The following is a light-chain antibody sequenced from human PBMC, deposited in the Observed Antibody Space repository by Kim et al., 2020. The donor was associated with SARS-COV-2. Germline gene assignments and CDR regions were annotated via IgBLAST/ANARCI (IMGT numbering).Light chain of an antibody. CDR3: ASWDDSLHGWL. J-gene: IGLJ3*02. CDR1: TSNIGSNA. V-gene: IGLV1-44*01. Sequence: GQTVTISCSGSTSNIGSNAVTWYQQLPGTAPKLLIYTNDERPSGVPDRFSGSKSGTSASLAISGLQSEDEADYYCASWDDSLHGWLFGGGTKVTVL. CDR2: TND.